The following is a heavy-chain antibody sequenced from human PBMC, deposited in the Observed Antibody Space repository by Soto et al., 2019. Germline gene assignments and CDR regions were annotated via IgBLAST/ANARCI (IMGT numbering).Heavy chain of an antibody. J-gene: IGHJ6*02. V-gene: IGHV3-23*01. D-gene: IGHD2-15*01. Sequence: PGGSLRLSCAASGFTLSSYTMGWVRQAPGKGLEWVSAISGTGGSTFYADSVKGRFTISRDNSKNTLFLEMSSLRAEDTAVYYCARDTARTAGGVVVTQISYYYGMDVWGQGTTVTVSS. CDR3: ARDTARTAGGVVVTQISYYYGMDV. CDR1: GFTLSSYT. CDR2: ISGTGGST.